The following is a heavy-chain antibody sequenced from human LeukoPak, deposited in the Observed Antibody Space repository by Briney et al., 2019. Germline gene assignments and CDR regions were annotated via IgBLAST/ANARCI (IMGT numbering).Heavy chain of an antibody. J-gene: IGHJ4*02. CDR1: GFTFSSYA. V-gene: IGHV3-23*01. CDR3: AKDAGIAVAGTLGY. Sequence: PGGSLRLSCAASGFTFSSYAMSWVRQAPGKGLEWVSAISGSGGSTHYADSVKGRFTISRDNSKNTLYLQMNSLRAEDTALYYCAKDAGIAVAGTLGYWGQGTLVTVSS. CDR2: ISGSGGST. D-gene: IGHD6-19*01.